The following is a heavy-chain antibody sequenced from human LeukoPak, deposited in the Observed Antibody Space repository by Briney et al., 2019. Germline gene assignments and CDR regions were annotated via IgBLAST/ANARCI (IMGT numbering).Heavy chain of an antibody. CDR3: ARPTSYDYVWGSYRLDY. CDR2: IWYDGSNK. CDR1: GFTFSSYG. J-gene: IGHJ4*02. V-gene: IGHV3-33*01. Sequence: GGSLRLSCAASGFTFSSYGMHRVRQAPGKGLEWVAVIWYDGSNKYYADSVKGRFTISRDNSKNTLYLQMNSLRAEDTAVYYCARPTSYDYVWGSYRLDYWGQGTLVTVSS. D-gene: IGHD3-16*02.